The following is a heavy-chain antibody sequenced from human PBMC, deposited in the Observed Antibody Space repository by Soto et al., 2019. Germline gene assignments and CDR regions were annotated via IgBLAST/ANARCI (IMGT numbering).Heavy chain of an antibody. Sequence: GGSLRLSCAASGFTFSGYNMNWVRQAPGKGLEWVSYISSTNSTKYYADSVKGRFTISRDNPKNSLYLQMNSLRDEDTAVYYCARDLGYCASPSCYLFDPWGQGTLVTVSS. CDR1: GFTFSGYN. CDR3: ARDLGYCASPSCYLFDP. CDR2: ISSTNSTK. V-gene: IGHV3-48*02. D-gene: IGHD2-2*03. J-gene: IGHJ5*02.